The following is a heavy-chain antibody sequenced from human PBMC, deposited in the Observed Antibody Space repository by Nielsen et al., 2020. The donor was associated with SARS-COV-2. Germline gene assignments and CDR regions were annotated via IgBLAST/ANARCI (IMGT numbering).Heavy chain of an antibody. V-gene: IGHV3-30*18. D-gene: IGHD3-10*01. CDR2: ISYDGSNK. CDR3: AKEGGDYYGSGSYHTDY. Sequence: GESLKISCAASGFTFSSYGMHWVRQAPGKGLEWVAVISYDGSNKYYADSVKGRFTISRDNSKNTLYLQMNSLRAEDTAVYYCAKEGGDYYGSGSYHTDYWGQGTLVTVSS. J-gene: IGHJ4*02. CDR1: GFTFSSYG.